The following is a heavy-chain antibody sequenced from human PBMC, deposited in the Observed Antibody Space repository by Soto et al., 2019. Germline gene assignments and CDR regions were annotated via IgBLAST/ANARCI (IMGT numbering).Heavy chain of an antibody. J-gene: IGHJ4*02. CDR1: GYTFTSYD. Sequence: QVQLVQSGAEVKKPGASVKVSCKASGYTFTSYDINWVQQATGQGLEWMGWMNPNSGNTGYAQKFQGRVTMTRNTSISTAYMELTSLRSEDTAVYYCARGPTWAGNVDYWGQGTLVTVSS. CDR2: MNPNSGNT. V-gene: IGHV1-8*01. D-gene: IGHD1-1*01. CDR3: ARGPTWAGNVDY.